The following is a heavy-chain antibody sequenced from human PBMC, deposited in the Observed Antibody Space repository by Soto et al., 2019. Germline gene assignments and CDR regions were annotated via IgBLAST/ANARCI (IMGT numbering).Heavy chain of an antibody. Sequence: EVQLVESGGGLVKPGESLRLSCAASGFTFSSYAMSWVRQAPGKGLEWVSAISGSGGTTYYADSVKGRFTFSRDNSKNTLYLQMNSLRAEDTAVYYCAKTANGWFSAFDIWGQGTMVTVSS. D-gene: IGHD6-19*01. V-gene: IGHV3-23*04. CDR2: ISGSGGTT. J-gene: IGHJ3*02. CDR1: GFTFSSYA. CDR3: AKTANGWFSAFDI.